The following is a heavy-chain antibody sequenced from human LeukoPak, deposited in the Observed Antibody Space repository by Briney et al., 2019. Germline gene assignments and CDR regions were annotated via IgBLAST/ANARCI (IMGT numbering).Heavy chain of an antibody. CDR3: AVTRGYCSGGSCPGRY. D-gene: IGHD2-15*01. V-gene: IGHV3-23*01. CDR1: GFTFSSYG. Sequence: GGSLRLSCAASGFTFSSYGMSWVRQAPGKGLEWVSAISGSGGSTYYADSVKGRFTISRDNSKNTLYLQMNSLRAEDTAVYYCAVTRGYCSGGSCPGRYWGQGTLVTVSS. CDR2: ISGSGGST. J-gene: IGHJ4*02.